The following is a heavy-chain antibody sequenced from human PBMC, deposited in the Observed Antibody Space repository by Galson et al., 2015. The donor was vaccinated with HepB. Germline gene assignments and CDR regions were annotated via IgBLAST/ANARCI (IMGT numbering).Heavy chain of an antibody. Sequence: SLRLSCAASGFTFRTYAMNWVRQAPGKGLEWVSYISRTSNIIYYADSVKGRFTISRDNVKNSLYPQMISLSDEDSAVYYCARLYSSGLNLWGQGTLVTVSS. J-gene: IGHJ5*02. D-gene: IGHD6-19*01. CDR2: ISRTSNII. CDR1: GFTFRTYA. V-gene: IGHV3-48*02. CDR3: ARLYSSGLNL.